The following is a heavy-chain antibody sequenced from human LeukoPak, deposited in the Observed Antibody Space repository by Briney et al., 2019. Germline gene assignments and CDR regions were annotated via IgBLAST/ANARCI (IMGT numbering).Heavy chain of an antibody. Sequence: SETLSLTCAVYGGSFSGYYWSWIRQPPGKGLEWIGEINHSGSTNYNPSLKSRVTISVDTSKNQFSLKLSSVTAADTAVYYCARDRYCSGGRCYSNHFDYWGQGTLVTVSS. CDR3: ARDRYCSGGRCYSNHFDY. V-gene: IGHV4-34*01. CDR1: GGSFSGYY. CDR2: INHSGST. J-gene: IGHJ4*02. D-gene: IGHD2-15*01.